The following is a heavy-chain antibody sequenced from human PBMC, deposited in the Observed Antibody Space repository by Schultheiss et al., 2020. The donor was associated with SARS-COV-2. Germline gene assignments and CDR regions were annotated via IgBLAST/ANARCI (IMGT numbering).Heavy chain of an antibody. CDR1: GGSISSSSYY. D-gene: IGHD3-22*01. Sequence: GSLRLSCTVSGGSISSSSYYWGWIRQPPGKGLEWIGSIYYSGSTYYNPSLKSRVTISVDTSKNQFSLKLSSVTAADTAVYYCARESHYYDSSWGQGTLVTVSS. V-gene: IGHV4-39*01. CDR2: IYYSGST. CDR3: ARESHYYDSS. J-gene: IGHJ4*02.